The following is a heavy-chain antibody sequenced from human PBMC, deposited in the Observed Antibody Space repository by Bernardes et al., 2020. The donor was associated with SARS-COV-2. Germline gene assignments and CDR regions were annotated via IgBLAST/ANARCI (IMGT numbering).Heavy chain of an antibody. Sequence: SETLSLTCAVYGGSFSGYYWSWIRQPPGKGLEWIGEINHSGSTNYNPSLKSRVTISVDTSKNQFSLKLSSVTAADTAVYYCARARAAYYDSSGYYYWGQGTLVTVSS. CDR2: INHSGST. D-gene: IGHD3-22*01. CDR3: ARARAAYYDSSGYYY. CDR1: GGSFSGYY. V-gene: IGHV4-34*01. J-gene: IGHJ4*02.